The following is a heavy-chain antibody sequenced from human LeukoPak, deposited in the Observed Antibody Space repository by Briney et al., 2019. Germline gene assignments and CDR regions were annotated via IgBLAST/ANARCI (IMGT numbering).Heavy chain of an antibody. CDR3: ARDYPYYYDGSGYYSFDY. Sequence: GGSLRLSCAASGFTFDDYGMSWVRQAPGKGLEWVSVIYSGGSTYYADSVKGRFTISRDNSKNTLYLQMNSLRAEDTAVYYCARDYPYYYDGSGYYSFDYWGQGTLVTVSS. CDR2: IYSGGST. V-gene: IGHV3-66*01. CDR1: GFTFDDYG. J-gene: IGHJ4*02. D-gene: IGHD3-22*01.